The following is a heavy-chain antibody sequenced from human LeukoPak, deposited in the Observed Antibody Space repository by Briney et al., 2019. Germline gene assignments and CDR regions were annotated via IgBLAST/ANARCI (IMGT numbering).Heavy chain of an antibody. Sequence: GGSLRLSCAASGFTFSGSAMHWVRQASGKGLEWVGRIRSKANSYATAYAASVKGRFTISRDDSKNTAYLQMNSLKTEDTAVYYCTRPRHPDYYDSSRIDYWGQGTLVTVSS. J-gene: IGHJ4*02. CDR1: GFTFSGSA. CDR3: TRPRHPDYYDSSRIDY. V-gene: IGHV3-73*01. CDR2: IRSKANSYAT. D-gene: IGHD3-22*01.